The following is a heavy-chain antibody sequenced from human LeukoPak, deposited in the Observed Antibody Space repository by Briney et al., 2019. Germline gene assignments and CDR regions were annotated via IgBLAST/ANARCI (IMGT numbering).Heavy chain of an antibody. Sequence: GGSLRLSCAASGFTLSSYWMHWVRQAPGKGLVWVSRISSDGSSTNYADSVKGRFTISRDNAKNTLYLQMNNLRAEDTAVYYCARSEGHYDSSGYYWGQGTLVTVSS. CDR2: ISSDGSST. CDR1: GFTLSSYW. J-gene: IGHJ4*02. D-gene: IGHD3-22*01. CDR3: ARSEGHYDSSGYY. V-gene: IGHV3-74*01.